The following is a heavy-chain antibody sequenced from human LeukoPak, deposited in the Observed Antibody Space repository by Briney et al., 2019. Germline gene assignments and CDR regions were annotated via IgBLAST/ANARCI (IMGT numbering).Heavy chain of an antibody. J-gene: IGHJ4*02. D-gene: IGHD6-19*01. V-gene: IGHV3-30*03. CDR2: ISYDGSNK. Sequence: GGSLRLSCAASGFAFSSYAMHWVRQAPGKGLEWVAVISYDGSNKYYADSVKGRFTISRDNSKNTLYLQMNSLRAEDTALYYCARRGAVAGTLDYWGQGTLVTISS. CDR3: ARRGAVAGTLDY. CDR1: GFAFSSYA.